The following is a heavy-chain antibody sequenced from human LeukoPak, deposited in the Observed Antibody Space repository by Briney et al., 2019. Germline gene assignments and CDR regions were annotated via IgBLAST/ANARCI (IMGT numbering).Heavy chain of an antibody. D-gene: IGHD6-13*01. CDR3: AGKRHSSSWLPDY. CDR1: GGTFSSHA. V-gene: IGHV1-69*13. Sequence: ASVKVSCKASGGTFSSHAISWVRQAPGQGLEWMGGIIPIFGTANYAQKFQGRVTITADESTSTAYMELSSLRSEDTAVYYCAGKRHSSSWLPDYWGQGTLVTVSS. CDR2: IIPIFGTA. J-gene: IGHJ4*02.